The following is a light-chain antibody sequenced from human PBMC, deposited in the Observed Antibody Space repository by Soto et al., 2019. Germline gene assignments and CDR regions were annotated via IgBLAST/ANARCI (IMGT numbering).Light chain of an antibody. Sequence: EIVLTHSPATLSVSPGERATLSCRASQSVGSNLAWYHQRPGQPPRLLIYDASTRATDIPARFSGGGSGTDFTLTNSSLQSEDFAVYYCQQYNNWPYTFGQGTKLQIK. CDR1: QSVGSN. V-gene: IGKV3-15*01. CDR2: DAS. J-gene: IGKJ2*01. CDR3: QQYNNWPYT.